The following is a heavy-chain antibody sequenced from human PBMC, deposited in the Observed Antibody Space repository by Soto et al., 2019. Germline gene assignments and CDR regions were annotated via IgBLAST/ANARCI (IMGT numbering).Heavy chain of an antibody. D-gene: IGHD3-9*01. CDR2: INPNSGGT. CDR3: ARGRQGVGYDILTGYYNGYWYYGMDV. V-gene: IGHV1-2*04. CDR1: GYTFTGYY. Sequence: ASVKVSCTASGYTFTGYYMHWVRHAPGQGLEWMGWINPNSGGTNYAQKFQGWVTMTRDTSISTAYMDLSRLRSDDTAVYYCARGRQGVGYDILTGYYNGYWYYGMDVWGQGTTVTVSS. J-gene: IGHJ6*02.